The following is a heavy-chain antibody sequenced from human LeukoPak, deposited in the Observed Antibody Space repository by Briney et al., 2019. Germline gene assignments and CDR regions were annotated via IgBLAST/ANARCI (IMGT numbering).Heavy chain of an antibody. D-gene: IGHD3-10*01. V-gene: IGHV1-18*01. CDR3: VTLGWFGEAYGMDV. J-gene: IGHJ6*02. CDR2: ISTYNGNT. Sequence: ASVKVSCKASGYTFTSYGINWVRQAPGEGLEWMGWISTYNGNTKYAQKTQGRVTMTTDTSTSTAYMELSSLRSEDTAVYYCVTLGWFGEAYGMDVWGQGTTVTVSS. CDR1: GYTFTSYG.